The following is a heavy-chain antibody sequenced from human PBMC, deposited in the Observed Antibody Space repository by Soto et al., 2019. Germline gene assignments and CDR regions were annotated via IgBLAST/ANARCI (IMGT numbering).Heavy chain of an antibody. CDR1: GGSISSSRYY. D-gene: IGHD3-16*01. CDR2: IYYSGST. J-gene: IGHJ6*03. V-gene: IGHV4-39*01. CDR3: ARNEDYDYILDYYYVDV. Sequence: SETLSLTCTVSGGSISSSRYYWGWIRQPPGKGLEGIGSIYYSGSTYYNPSLKSRVTISVDTSKNQFSLTLSSVTAADTAVYYCARNEDYDYILDYYYVDVWGKGTTVTVSS.